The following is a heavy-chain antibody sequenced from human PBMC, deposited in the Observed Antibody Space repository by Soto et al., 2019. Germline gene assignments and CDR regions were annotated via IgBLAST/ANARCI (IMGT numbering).Heavy chain of an antibody. CDR2: ISSSSSYI. D-gene: IGHD5-12*01. J-gene: IGHJ4*02. CDR1: GFRLSSYS. Sequence: GGSMRLSCAASGFRLSSYSMNLVRQAPGKGLEWVSSISSSSSYIYYADSVKGRFTISRDNAKNSLYLQMNSLRAEDTAVYYCASVDIVATTLTPFDYWGQGTLVTLSS. V-gene: IGHV3-21*01. CDR3: ASVDIVATTLTPFDY.